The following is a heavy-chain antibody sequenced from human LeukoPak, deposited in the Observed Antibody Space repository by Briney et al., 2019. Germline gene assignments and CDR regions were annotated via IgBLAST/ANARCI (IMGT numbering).Heavy chain of an antibody. Sequence: PSETLSLTCTVSGGSISSYYWSWIRQPAGKGLEWIGRIHTSGSTNYNPSLKSRVTISVDTSKNQFSLKLSSVTAADTAVYYCARDGSNCSGGSCYSLVGVYDPWGQGTLVTVSS. CDR2: IHTSGST. V-gene: IGHV4-4*07. CDR1: GGSISSYY. J-gene: IGHJ5*02. D-gene: IGHD2-15*01. CDR3: ARDGSNCSGGSCYSLVGVYDP.